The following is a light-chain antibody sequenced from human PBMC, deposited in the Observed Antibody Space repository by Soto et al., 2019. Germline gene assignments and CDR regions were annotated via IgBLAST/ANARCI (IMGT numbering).Light chain of an antibody. CDR2: TAS. CDR3: QQYNSYSWT. J-gene: IGKJ1*01. V-gene: IGKV1-39*01. CDR1: QSISSY. Sequence: DIQMTQSPSSLSASVGDRVTITCRASQSISSYLNWYQQKPGKAPNLLIYTASSLQSGVPSRFSGSGSGTEFTLTISSLQPDDLATYDCQQYNSYSWTFGQGTKGDI.